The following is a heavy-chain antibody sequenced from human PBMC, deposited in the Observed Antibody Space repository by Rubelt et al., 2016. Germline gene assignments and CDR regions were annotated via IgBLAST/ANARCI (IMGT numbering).Heavy chain of an antibody. CDR1: GGSISSSNW. J-gene: IGHJ4*02. CDR2: IYHSGST. CDR3: ARPSGGYSALFDY. Sequence: QVQLQESGPGLVKPSGTLSLTCAVSGGSISSSNWWSWVRQPPGTGLEWIGEIYHSGSTNYNPSLKSRVTISVDTSKNQFSLKLSSVTAADTAVYYCARPSGGYSALFDYWGQGTLVTVSS. D-gene: IGHD6-25*01. V-gene: IGHV4-4*02.